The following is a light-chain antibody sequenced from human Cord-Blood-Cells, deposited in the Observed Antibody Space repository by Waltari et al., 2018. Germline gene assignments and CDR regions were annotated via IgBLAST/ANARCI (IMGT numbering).Light chain of an antibody. V-gene: IGLV2-23*01. CDR2: EGS. CDR3: CSYAGSSTWV. CDR1: SSDVGSYNL. Sequence: QSALTQPASVSGSPGQSITISCTGTSSDVGSYNLGSWYQQHPGKAPKLMIYEGSKRHSGVSNRFSGSKSGNTASLTIAGRQAEDEADYYCCSYAGSSTWVFGGGTKLTVL. J-gene: IGLJ3*02.